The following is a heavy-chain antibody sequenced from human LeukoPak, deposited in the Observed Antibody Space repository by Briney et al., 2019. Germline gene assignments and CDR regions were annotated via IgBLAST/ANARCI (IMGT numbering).Heavy chain of an antibody. J-gene: IGHJ4*02. D-gene: IGHD2-2*01. V-gene: IGHV3-23*01. CDR2: ISGSGGSA. Sequence: PGGSLRLSCAASGFTFSSYAMRWVRQAPGKGLEWVSAISGSGGSAFYADSVKGRFTISRDNSKNTLYLQMHSLRAEDTAVYYCAKTTDCSGSSCYAAGGYWGQGTLVSVSS. CDR3: AKTTDCSGSSCYAAGGY. CDR1: GFTFSSYA.